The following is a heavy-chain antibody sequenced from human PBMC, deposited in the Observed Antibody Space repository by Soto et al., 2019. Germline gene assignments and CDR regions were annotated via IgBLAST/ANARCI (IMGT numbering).Heavy chain of an antibody. Sequence: ESLAVACPVSGGSISTYWWSGIRQPPRKGLEWIGYIYYSGSTNYNPSLKSRVTISADTSKNQFSLKLTSVTAADTAVYYCARSRGSTRSFDYWGQGTLVTVYS. CDR3: ARSRGSTRSFDY. V-gene: IGHV4-59*01. CDR2: IYYSGST. J-gene: IGHJ4*02. D-gene: IGHD2-15*01. CDR1: GGSISTYW.